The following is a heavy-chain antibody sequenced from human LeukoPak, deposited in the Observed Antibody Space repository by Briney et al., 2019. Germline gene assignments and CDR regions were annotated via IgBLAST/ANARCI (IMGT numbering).Heavy chain of an antibody. CDR2: IYYSGST. D-gene: IGHD3-9*01. Sequence: SETLSLTCTDSGGSISSYYWSWIRQPPGKGLEWIGYIYYSGSTNHNPSLKSRVTISVDTSKNQFSLKLSSVTAADTAVYYCARVGGYDILTGYYGGVDYWGQGTLVTVSS. J-gene: IGHJ4*02. CDR1: GGSISSYY. CDR3: ARVGGYDILTGYYGGVDY. V-gene: IGHV4-59*01.